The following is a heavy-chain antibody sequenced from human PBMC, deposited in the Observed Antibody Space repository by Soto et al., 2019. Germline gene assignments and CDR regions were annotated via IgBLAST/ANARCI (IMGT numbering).Heavy chain of an antibody. CDR2: IFYSGST. V-gene: IGHV4-39*01. Sequence: SDTLSLTCTVSGVSISSSSYYWVLIRQPPGKGLEWIGSIFYSGSTYYNPSLKSRVTISVDTSKNQFSLKLSSVTAADTAMYYCVCIFSGGYSYVFSYYGMDFWGQGTTVSVSS. CDR1: GVSISSSSYY. J-gene: IGHJ6*02. CDR3: VCIFSGGYSYVFSYYGMDF. D-gene: IGHD5-18*01.